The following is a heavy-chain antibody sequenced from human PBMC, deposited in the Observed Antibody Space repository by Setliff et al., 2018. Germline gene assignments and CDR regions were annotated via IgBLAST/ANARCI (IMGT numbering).Heavy chain of an antibody. J-gene: IGHJ4*02. Sequence: VASVKVSCKASGYTFTNYGFSWVRQAPGQGLEWMGWISTYNGHTNYAQKLQGRVTLTTDTATSTAYMELRSLRSDDTAVYYCARAPRGPLSVVLALDYWGQGTLVTVSS. D-gene: IGHD2-21*01. V-gene: IGHV1-18*01. CDR2: ISTYNGHT. CDR3: ARAPRGPLSVVLALDY. CDR1: GYTFTNYG.